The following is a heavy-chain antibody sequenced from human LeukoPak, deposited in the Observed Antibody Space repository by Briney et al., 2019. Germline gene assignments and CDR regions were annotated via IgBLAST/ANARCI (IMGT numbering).Heavy chain of an antibody. V-gene: IGHV3-30*04. J-gene: IGHJ4*02. CDR1: GFTFSSYA. CDR2: ISYDGSNK. CDR3: ARSPGILGTNYFDY. D-gene: IGHD1-26*01. Sequence: GGSLRLPCAASGFTFSSYAMHWVRQAPGKGLEWVAVISYDGSNKNYADSVKGRFTISGDNSKNTLYLQMNSLRAEDTSVYYCARSPGILGTNYFDYWGQGTLVTVSS.